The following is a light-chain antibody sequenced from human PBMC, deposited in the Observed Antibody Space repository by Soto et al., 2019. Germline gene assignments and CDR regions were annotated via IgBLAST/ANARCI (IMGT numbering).Light chain of an antibody. CDR3: QQSFT. CDR1: QSISSW. CDR2: YGS. Sequence: DIQMTQSPSTLSASVGDRVTITCRASQSISSWLSGYQQKQGKAPMLLIYYGSSLESGVRSWFSGSVSVTVFTLNLSSVQVDDFATYGSQQSFTFGPGTKVDIK. J-gene: IGKJ3*01. V-gene: IGKV1-5*03.